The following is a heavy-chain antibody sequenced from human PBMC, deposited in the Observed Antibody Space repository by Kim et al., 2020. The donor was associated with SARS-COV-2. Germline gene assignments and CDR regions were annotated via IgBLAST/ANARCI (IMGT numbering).Heavy chain of an antibody. V-gene: IGHV4-34*01. J-gene: IGHJ3*02. Sequence: SETLSLTCAVYGGSFSGYYWSWIRQPPGKGLEWIGEINHSGSTNYNPSLKSRVTISVDTSKNQFSLKLSSVTAADTAVYYCARGWWVVPAESYAFDIWGQGTMVTVSS. D-gene: IGHD2-2*01. CDR3: ARGWWVVPAESYAFDI. CDR2: INHSGST. CDR1: GGSFSGYY.